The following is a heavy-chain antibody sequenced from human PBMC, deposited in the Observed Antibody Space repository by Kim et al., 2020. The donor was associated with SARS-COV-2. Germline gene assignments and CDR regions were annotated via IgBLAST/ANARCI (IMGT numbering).Heavy chain of an antibody. J-gene: IGHJ4*02. V-gene: IGHV3-11*04. D-gene: IGHD4-4*01. CDR3: ARGPNYSPFDY. CDR2: R. Sequence: RYGEDSERGPFTNYKDNDKNSLYLQMSSLRAEDTAVYYCARGPNYSPFDYWGQGTLVTVSS.